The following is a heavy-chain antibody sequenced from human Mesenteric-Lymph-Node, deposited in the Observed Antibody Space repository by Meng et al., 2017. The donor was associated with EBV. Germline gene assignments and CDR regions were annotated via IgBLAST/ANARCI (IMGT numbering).Heavy chain of an antibody. D-gene: IGHD3-3*02. CDR3: ARGAIFGIVITYFDY. CDR1: GGSFSGYH. Sequence: QGQLHQGGAGLLEPSETLSLTCEASGGSFSGYHWSWIRQPPGKGLEYIGEISQSGDTTYNPSLKSRVTISVDRSRNQFSLKMASVTAADTAVYYCARGAIFGIVITYFDYWSQGTLVTVSS. V-gene: IGHV4-34*01. CDR2: ISQSGDT. J-gene: IGHJ4*02.